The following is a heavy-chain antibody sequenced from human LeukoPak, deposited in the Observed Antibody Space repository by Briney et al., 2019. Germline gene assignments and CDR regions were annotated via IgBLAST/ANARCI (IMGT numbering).Heavy chain of an antibody. CDR1: GFTFSTFA. CDR3: ATYRQVLLPFES. V-gene: IGHV3-23*01. J-gene: IGHJ4*02. Sequence: PGRSLRLSCAAYGFTFSTFAMIWVRQPPGKGLEWVSSIFPSGGEIHYADSVRGRFTISRDNSKSTLSLQMNSLRAEDTAIYYCATYRQVLLPFESWGQGTLVTVSS. CDR2: IFPSGGEI. D-gene: IGHD2-8*02.